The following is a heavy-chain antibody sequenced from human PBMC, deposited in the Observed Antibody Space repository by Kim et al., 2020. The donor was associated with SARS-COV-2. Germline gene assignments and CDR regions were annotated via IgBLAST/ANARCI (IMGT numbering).Heavy chain of an antibody. CDR2: IKSKTDGGTT. V-gene: IGHV3-15*01. D-gene: IGHD5-12*01. CDR3: TTTAPRGSGYDYGYYYYYGMDV. Sequence: GGSLRLSCAASGFTFSNAWMSWVRQAPGKGLEWVGRIKSKTDGGTTDYAAPVKGRFTISRDDSKNTLYLQMNSLKTEDTAVYYCTTTAPRGSGYDYGYYYYYGMDVWGQGTTVTVSS. CDR1: GFTFSNAW. J-gene: IGHJ6*02.